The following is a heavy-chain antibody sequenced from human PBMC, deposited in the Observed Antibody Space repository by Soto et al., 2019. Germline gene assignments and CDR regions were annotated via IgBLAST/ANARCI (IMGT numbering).Heavy chain of an antibody. CDR1: GGSFSGYY. CDR2: INHSGST. V-gene: IGHV4-34*01. J-gene: IGHJ5*02. Sequence: SETLSLTCAVYGGSFSGYYWSWIRQPPGKGLEWIGEINHSGSTNYNPSLKSRVTISVDTSKNQFSLKLSSVTAADTAVYYCASSLAAATNWFDPWGQGTLVTV. D-gene: IGHD6-13*01. CDR3: ASSLAAATNWFDP.